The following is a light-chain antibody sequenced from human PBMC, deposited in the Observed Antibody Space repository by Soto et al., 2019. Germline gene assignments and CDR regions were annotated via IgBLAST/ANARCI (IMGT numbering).Light chain of an antibody. CDR1: RSDVGGYNY. CDR3: SSYTRSSLYV. J-gene: IGLJ1*01. V-gene: IGLV2-14*01. Sequence: QSALTQPASVSGSPGQSITISCTGTRSDVGGYNYVSWYQQHPGKAPKLMIFDVINRPSGVSTRFSGSKSGNTASLTISGLQAEDEADYYCSSYTRSSLYVFGTGTKVTVL. CDR2: DVI.